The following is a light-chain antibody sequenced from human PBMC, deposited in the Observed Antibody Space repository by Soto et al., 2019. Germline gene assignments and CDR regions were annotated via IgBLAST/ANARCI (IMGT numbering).Light chain of an antibody. CDR2: DAS. J-gene: IGKJ1*01. CDR3: QQYGSSPLT. Sequence: EFVLTQSPGTLSLSPGERATLSCRASQTVRNNYLAWYQQKPGQAPRLLIYDASSRATGIPDRFSGGGSGTDFTLTISRLEPEDFAVYYCQQYGSSPLTFGQGTKVEIK. V-gene: IGKV3-20*01. CDR1: QTVRNNY.